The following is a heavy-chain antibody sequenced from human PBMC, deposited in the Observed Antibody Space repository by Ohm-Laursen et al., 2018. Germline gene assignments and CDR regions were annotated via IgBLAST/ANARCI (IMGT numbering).Heavy chain of an antibody. J-gene: IGHJ2*01. Sequence: SDTLSLTCTVSGGSISSYYWSWIRQPPGKGLEWIGYIHYSGSTNYNPSLKSRVTISVDTSRNQFSLKLSSVTAADTAVYYCARDREGWYFDLWGRGTLVTVSS. V-gene: IGHV4-59*12. CDR1: GGSISSYY. CDR2: IHYSGST. CDR3: ARDREGWYFDL.